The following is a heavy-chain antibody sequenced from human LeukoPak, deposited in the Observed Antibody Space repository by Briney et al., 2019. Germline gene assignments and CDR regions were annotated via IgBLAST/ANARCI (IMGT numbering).Heavy chain of an antibody. CDR2: INHSGST. Sequence: SETLSLTCAVYGGSFSGYYWSWIRQPPGKGLEWIGEINHSGSTNYNPSLKSRVTISVDTSKNQFSLKLSSVTAADTAVYYCSVNYYYYYGMDVWGQGTTVTVSS. CDR3: SVNYYYYYGMDV. CDR1: GGSFSGYY. V-gene: IGHV4-34*01. J-gene: IGHJ6*02.